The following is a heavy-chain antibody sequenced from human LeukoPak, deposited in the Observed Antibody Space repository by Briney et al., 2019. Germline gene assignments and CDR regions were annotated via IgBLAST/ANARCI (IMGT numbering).Heavy chain of an antibody. J-gene: IGHJ5*02. V-gene: IGHV3-66*01. CDR1: GFTVSSNY. D-gene: IGHD3-22*01. CDR2: LYSGGST. CDR3: ARDIGQYYDTSDNWFDP. Sequence: PGGSLRLSCAASGFTVSSNYMSWVRQAPGKGLEWVSILYSGGSTYYADSVKGRFTVSRDNSKNTLSLQMNSLRAEDTAVYYCARDIGQYYDTSDNWFDPWGQGTLVTVSS.